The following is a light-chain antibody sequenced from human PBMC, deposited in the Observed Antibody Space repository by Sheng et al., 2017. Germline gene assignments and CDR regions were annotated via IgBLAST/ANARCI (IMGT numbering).Light chain of an antibody. CDR1: QSVSSN. V-gene: IGKV3-15*01. J-gene: IGKJ4*01. Sequence: EIVLTQSPGTLSLSPGERATLSCRASQSVSSNLAWYQQKPGQAPRLLIYGASTRATGIPARFSGSGSGTEFTLTISSLQSEDFAVYYCQQFSQWPLTFGGGTKVEIK. CDR2: GAS. CDR3: QQFSQWPLT.